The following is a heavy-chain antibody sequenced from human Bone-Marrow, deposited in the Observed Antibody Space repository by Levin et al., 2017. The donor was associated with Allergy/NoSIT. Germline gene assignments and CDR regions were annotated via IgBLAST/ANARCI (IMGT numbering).Heavy chain of an antibody. Sequence: GGSLRLSCVGSGFNFTRYSMNWVRQAPGKGLEWVAAISSSSSYKYYADSVQGRFTISRDNTKKSQYLQMNSLRVEDTAVYYCVRGIVTPIKVGYWGQGSLVTVSS. CDR2: ISSSSSYK. V-gene: IGHV3-21*01. CDR3: VRGIVTPIKVGY. J-gene: IGHJ1*01. D-gene: IGHD2-21*02. CDR1: GFNFTRYS.